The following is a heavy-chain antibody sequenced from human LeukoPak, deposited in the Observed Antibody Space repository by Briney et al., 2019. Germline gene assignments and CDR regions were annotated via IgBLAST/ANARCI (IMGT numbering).Heavy chain of an antibody. Sequence: GASVKVSCKASGGTFTSYAITWVRQVPEQGLEWMGEIIPIFGTANYALKFQGRVTITADESTSTAYMELSSLRSDDTALYYCATAQNNIWPPAPIDYWGQGTLVTVPS. CDR3: ATAQNNIWPPAPIDY. D-gene: IGHD1/OR15-1a*01. CDR2: IIPIFGTA. V-gene: IGHV1-69*13. CDR1: GGTFTSYA. J-gene: IGHJ4*02.